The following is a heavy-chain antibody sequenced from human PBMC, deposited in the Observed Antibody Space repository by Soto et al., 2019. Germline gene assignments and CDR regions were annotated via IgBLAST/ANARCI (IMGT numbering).Heavy chain of an antibody. V-gene: IGHV1-24*01. D-gene: IGHD6-19*01. CDR3: ATSSSGWHDAFDI. CDR2: FGPEDGET. Sequence: ASVKVSCKVSGYTLTELSMHWVRQAPGKGLEWMGGFGPEDGETIYAQKFQGRVTMTEDTSTDTAYMELSSLRSEDTAVYYCATSSSGWHDAFDIWGQGTMVTVSS. J-gene: IGHJ3*02. CDR1: GYTLTELS.